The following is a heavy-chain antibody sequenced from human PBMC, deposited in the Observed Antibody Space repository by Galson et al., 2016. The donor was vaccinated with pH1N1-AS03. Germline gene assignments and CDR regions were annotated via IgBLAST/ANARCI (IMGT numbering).Heavy chain of an antibody. D-gene: IGHD2-8*02. CDR2: IYNSGST. CDR3: ARGAPGDFGY. CDR1: GVSIRGYY. Sequence: SETLSLTCSVAGVSIRGYYWNWIRQTPGGGLEWIGYIYNSGSTDFNPSLKSRVTMSMDTSKNQFTLKLSSVSAADTAVYYCARGAPGDFGYWGRGTLVTVSS. V-gene: IGHV4-59*01. J-gene: IGHJ4*02.